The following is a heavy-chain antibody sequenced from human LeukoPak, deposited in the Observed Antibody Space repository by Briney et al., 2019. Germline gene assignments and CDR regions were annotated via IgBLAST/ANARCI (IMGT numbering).Heavy chain of an antibody. J-gene: IGHJ3*02. CDR1: GYTFTGYY. V-gene: IGHV1-2*02. Sequence: ASVKVSCKASGYTFTGYYMHWVRQAPGQGLEWMGWINPNSGGTNYAQKLQGRVTMTTDTSTSTAYMELRSLRSDDTAVYYCARDGGEVVVPIPDAFDIWGQGTMVTVSS. D-gene: IGHD2-15*01. CDR3: ARDGGEVVVPIPDAFDI. CDR2: INPNSGGT.